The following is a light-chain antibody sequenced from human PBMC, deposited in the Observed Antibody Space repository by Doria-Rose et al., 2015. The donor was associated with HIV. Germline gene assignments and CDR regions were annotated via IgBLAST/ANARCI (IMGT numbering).Light chain of an antibody. Sequence: TINCKSSQNISYTSNNKSYLAWYQQKPGQPPKLLVYWASTRGSGVPDRFSGSGSGTDFTLTINSLQAEDVALYYCQQCYTTPYTFGQGTKLEIK. V-gene: IGKV4-1*01. CDR1: QNISYTSNNKSY. J-gene: IGKJ2*01. CDR2: WAS. CDR3: QQCYTTPYT.